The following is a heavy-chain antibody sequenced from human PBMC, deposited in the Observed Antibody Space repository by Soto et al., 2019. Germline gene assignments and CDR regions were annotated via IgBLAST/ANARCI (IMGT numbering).Heavy chain of an antibody. CDR2: IDHSGSS. Sequence: QVQLQQWGAGLLKPSEALSLTCAVSGGSFSGYYWAWIRQPPGKGLEWIGEIDHSGSSSYNPSLRRRVSMSGDTSKNQFSLKLSSVTAADTAVYFCARRTVQMVVVFDSWSQGTLVTVSS. D-gene: IGHD3-22*01. CDR1: GGSFSGYY. J-gene: IGHJ4*02. CDR3: ARRTVQMVVVFDS. V-gene: IGHV4-34*01.